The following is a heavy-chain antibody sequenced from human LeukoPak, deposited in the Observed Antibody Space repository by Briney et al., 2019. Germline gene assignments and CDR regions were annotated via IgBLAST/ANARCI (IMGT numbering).Heavy chain of an antibody. D-gene: IGHD2-2*01. J-gene: IGHJ4*02. CDR2: LSGSGYNT. V-gene: IGHV3-23*01. CDR3: AKDPYGTRYFDY. Sequence: GGSLRLSCAASGFTFSGYALSWVRQAPGKGLEWVSSLSGSGYNTYYADSVKGRFTISRDNSKNTVYLQMNSLRAEDTAVYYCAKDPYGTRYFDYWGQGTLVTVSS. CDR1: GFTFSGYA.